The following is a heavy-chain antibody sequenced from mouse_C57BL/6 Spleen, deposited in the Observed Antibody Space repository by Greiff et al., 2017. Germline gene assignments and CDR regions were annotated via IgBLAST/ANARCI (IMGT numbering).Heavy chain of an antibody. Sequence: EVHLVESGGGLVKPGGSLKLSCAASGFTFSSYAMSWVRQTPEKRLEWVATISDGGSYTYYPDNVKGRFTISRDNAKNNLYLQMSHLKSEDTAMYYCARVGDGYYRYAMDYWGQGTSVTVSS. CDR3: ARVGDGYYRYAMDY. D-gene: IGHD2-3*01. J-gene: IGHJ4*01. V-gene: IGHV5-4*01. CDR1: GFTFSSYA. CDR2: ISDGGSYT.